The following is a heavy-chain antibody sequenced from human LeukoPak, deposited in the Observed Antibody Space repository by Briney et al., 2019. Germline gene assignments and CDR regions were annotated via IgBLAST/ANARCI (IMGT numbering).Heavy chain of an antibody. CDR1: GFTFSSYW. D-gene: IGHD3-22*01. V-gene: IGHV3-7*02. J-gene: IGHJ4*02. CDR2: IKHDGSDK. CDR3: AGGYGDYSLGY. Sequence: PGGSLRLSCAASGFTFSSYWMTWVRQAPGKGLEWVANIKHDGSDKNYVDSVKGRFTISRDNAKKSLYLQMNSLRAEDTAVFYCAGGYGDYSLGYWGQGTLVTVSS.